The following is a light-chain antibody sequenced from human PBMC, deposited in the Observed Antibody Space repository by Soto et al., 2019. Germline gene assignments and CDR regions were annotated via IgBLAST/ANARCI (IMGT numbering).Light chain of an antibody. V-gene: IGKV3-20*01. Sequence: EIVLTQSPGTLSLSSGERATLSCRASQSVRSNYLAWYQQKPGQAPRLPIYGASSRATGIPDRFGGSGSGTDFTLTISRLEPDDVAVYYCQQYASSPLTFGGGTKVEI. CDR2: GAS. CDR3: QQYASSPLT. J-gene: IGKJ4*01. CDR1: QSVRSNY.